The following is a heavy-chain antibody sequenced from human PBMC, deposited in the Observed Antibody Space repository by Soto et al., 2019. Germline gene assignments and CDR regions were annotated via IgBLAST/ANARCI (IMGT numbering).Heavy chain of an antibody. V-gene: IGHV4-31*03. D-gene: IGHD2-15*01. CDR1: GGSISSGGYY. J-gene: IGHJ3*02. CDR2: IYYSGST. CDR3: ARDAPYCSGGSCYSTNDAFDI. Sequence: PSETLSLTCTVSGGSISSGGYYWSWIRQHPGKGLEWIGYIYYSGSTYYNPSLKSRVTISVDTSKNQFSLKLSSVTAADTAVYYCARDAPYCSGGSCYSTNDAFDIWGQGTMVTVSS.